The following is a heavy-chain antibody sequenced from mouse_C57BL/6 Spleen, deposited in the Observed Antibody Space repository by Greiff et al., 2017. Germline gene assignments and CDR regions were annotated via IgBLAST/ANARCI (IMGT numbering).Heavy chain of an antibody. D-gene: IGHD1-1*01. V-gene: IGHV14-4*01. CDR1: GFNIKDDY. Sequence: VQLQQSGAELVRPGASVKLSCTASGFNIKDDYMHWVKQRPEQGLEWIGWIDPENGDTEYASKFQGKATITADTSSNTAYLQLSSLTSEDTAVYYCTFITTVVAADYWGQGTTRTVSS. CDR2: IDPENGDT. CDR3: TFITTVVAADY. J-gene: IGHJ2*01.